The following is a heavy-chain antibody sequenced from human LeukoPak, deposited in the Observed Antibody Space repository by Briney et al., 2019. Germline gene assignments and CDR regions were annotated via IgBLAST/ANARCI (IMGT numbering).Heavy chain of an antibody. CDR2: ISYDGSNK. D-gene: IGHD6-19*01. J-gene: IGHJ4*02. Sequence: PGGSLRLSCAASGFTFSSYAMHWVRQAPGKGLEWVAVISYDGSNKYYADSVKGRFTISRDNSKNTLYLQMNSLRAEDTAVYYCAREEIFRVAVAGNWVDYWGQGTLVTVSS. CDR3: AREEIFRVAVAGNWVDY. V-gene: IGHV3-30-3*01. CDR1: GFTFSSYA.